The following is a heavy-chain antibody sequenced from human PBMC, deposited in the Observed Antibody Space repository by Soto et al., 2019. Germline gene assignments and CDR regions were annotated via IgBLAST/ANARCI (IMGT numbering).Heavy chain of an antibody. CDR3: ARDLSGWNYYYGMDV. J-gene: IGHJ6*02. CDR1: GGSISSGDYY. Sequence: SETLSLTCTVSGGSISSGDYYWSWIRQPPWKGLEWIGYIYYSGSTHYNPSLKSRVTISVDTSKNQFSLKLSSVTAADTAVYYCARDLSGWNYYYGMDVWGQGTTVTVSS. V-gene: IGHV4-30-4*01. CDR2: IYYSGST. D-gene: IGHD6-19*01.